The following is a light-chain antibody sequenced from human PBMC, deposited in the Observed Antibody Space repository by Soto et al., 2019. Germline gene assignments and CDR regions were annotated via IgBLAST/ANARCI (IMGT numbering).Light chain of an antibody. CDR2: EAN. CDR1: SSDVATYNL. CDR3: CSYGNSRTLV. J-gene: IGLJ2*01. Sequence: QSALTQPASVSGSPGQSITISCTGPSSDVATYNLVSWYQHHPDKAPKLIIYEANKRPSGVSNRFSGSKSVNTASLTISGLQAEDEADYYCCSYGNSRTLVFGGGTKVTVL. V-gene: IGLV2-23*01.